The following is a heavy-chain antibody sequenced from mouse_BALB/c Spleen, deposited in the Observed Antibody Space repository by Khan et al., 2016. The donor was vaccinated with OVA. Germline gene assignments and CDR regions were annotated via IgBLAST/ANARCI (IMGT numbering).Heavy chain of an antibody. Sequence: EVQLQESGPGLVKPSQSLSLICTVTGYSITSDYAWNWIRQFPGNKLEWMGFISYSGNTKYNPSLKSRISITRDTSKNQFFLQLNSVTTDDTATYYCARVYGGDFDYWGQGTTLTVSS. V-gene: IGHV3-2*02. D-gene: IGHD1-1*01. CDR2: ISYSGNT. J-gene: IGHJ2*01. CDR3: ARVYGGDFDY. CDR1: GYSITSDYA.